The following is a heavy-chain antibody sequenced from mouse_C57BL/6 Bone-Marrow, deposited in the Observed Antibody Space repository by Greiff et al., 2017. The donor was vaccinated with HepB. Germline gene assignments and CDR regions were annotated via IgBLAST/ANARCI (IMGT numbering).Heavy chain of an antibody. CDR2: INPGSGGT. J-gene: IGHJ4*01. V-gene: IGHV1-54*01. CDR3: ARGYYGSSYDAMDY. CDR1: GYAFTNYL. Sequence: QVQLQQSGAELVRPGTSVKVSCKASGYAFTNYLIEWVKQRPGQGLEWIGVINPGSGGTNYNEKFKGKATLTADKSSSTAYMQLSSLTSEDSAVYFCARGYYGSSYDAMDYWGQGTSVTVSS. D-gene: IGHD1-1*01.